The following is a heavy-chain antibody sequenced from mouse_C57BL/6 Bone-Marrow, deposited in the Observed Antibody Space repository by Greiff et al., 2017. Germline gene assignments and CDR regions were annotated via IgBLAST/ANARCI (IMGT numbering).Heavy chain of an antibody. J-gene: IGHJ2*01. Sequence: EVQLVESGGDLVKPGGSLKLSCAASGFSFSSYGMSWVRQTPDKRLEWVATISSGGSYTYYPDSVKGRFTISRDNAKNTLYLQMSSLKSEDTAMYYCASKDYWGQGTTLTVSS. CDR2: ISSGGSYT. CDR3: ASKDY. V-gene: IGHV5-6*01. CDR1: GFSFSSYG.